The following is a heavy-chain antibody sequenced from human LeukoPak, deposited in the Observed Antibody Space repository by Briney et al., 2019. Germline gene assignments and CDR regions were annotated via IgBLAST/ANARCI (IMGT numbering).Heavy chain of an antibody. CDR3: AREEGIVVVVARSSAFDI. CDR1: GYTFTGYF. D-gene: IGHD2-15*01. CDR2: INPNSGGT. V-gene: IGHV1-2*02. J-gene: IGHJ3*02. Sequence: PSVKVSCKASGYTFTGYFMHWVRQAPVQGLEWIGWINPNSGGTNYAQKFQGRVTLTRDTSISTAYMELSRLRSDDTAVYYCAREEGIVVVVARSSAFDIWGQGTMVTVSS.